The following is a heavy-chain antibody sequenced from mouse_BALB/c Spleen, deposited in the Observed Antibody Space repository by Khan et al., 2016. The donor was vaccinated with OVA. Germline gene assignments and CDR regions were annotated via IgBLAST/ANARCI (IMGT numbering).Heavy chain of an antibody. V-gene: IGHV1-77*01. Sequence: QVTLKESGAELARPGASVTLSCKASGYTFTDYYINWMRQRTGQGLEWIGEIYPGSDNTYYNEKFKGKATLTADKSSSTAYMQLSSLTSEDSAVYFCAREWAAWFPYWGQGTLVTVSA. CDR1: GYTFTDYY. CDR3: AREWAAWFPY. J-gene: IGHJ3*01. CDR2: IYPGSDNT.